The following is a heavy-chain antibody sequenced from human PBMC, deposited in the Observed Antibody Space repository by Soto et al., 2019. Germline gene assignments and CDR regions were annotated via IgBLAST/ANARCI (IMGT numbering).Heavy chain of an antibody. V-gene: IGHV3-23*01. D-gene: IGHD2-8*01. J-gene: IGHJ6*04. CDR2: ISGSGGST. CDR1: GFTFSSYA. CDR3: AKWTYNERVCGYYYYGMDV. Sequence: GSLRLSCAASGFTFSSYAMSWVRQAPGKGLEWVSAISGSGGSTYYADSVKGRFTISRDNSKNTLYLQMNSLRVEDTAVYYCAKWTYNERVCGYYYYGMDVWGKGTTVTVSS.